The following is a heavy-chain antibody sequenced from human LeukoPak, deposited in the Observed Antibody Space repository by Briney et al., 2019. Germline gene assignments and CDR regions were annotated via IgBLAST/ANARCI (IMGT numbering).Heavy chain of an antibody. CDR2: ISWNSGNI. D-gene: IGHD3-22*01. Sequence: GGSLRLSCAASGFTFDDYAMHWVRQAPGKGLEWVSGISWNSGNIGYADSVKGRFTISRDNAKNSLFLQMNSLRAEDTALYYCAKDQAYDSSGHIFDYWGQGTLVTVSS. CDR1: GFTFDDYA. V-gene: IGHV3-9*01. J-gene: IGHJ4*02. CDR3: AKDQAYDSSGHIFDY.